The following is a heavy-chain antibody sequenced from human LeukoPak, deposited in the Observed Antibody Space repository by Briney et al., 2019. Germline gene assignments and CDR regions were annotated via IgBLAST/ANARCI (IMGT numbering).Heavy chain of an antibody. D-gene: IGHD3-10*01. J-gene: IGHJ5*02. CDR3: ARGRGEGRGISMVRGVRAPSYNWFDP. CDR2: IYYSGST. CDR1: GFTFSSYA. V-gene: IGHV4-59*12. Sequence: PRGSLRLSCAASGFTFSSYAMSWVRQPPGQGLEWIGYIYYSGSTNYNPSLKSRVTISVDTSKNQFSLKLSSVTAADTAVYYCARGRGEGRGISMVRGVRAPSYNWFDPWGHGTLVTVSS.